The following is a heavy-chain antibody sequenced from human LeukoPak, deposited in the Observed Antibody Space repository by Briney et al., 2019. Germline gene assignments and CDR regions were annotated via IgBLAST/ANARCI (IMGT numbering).Heavy chain of an antibody. Sequence: ASVKVSCKASGYTFTSYDINWVRQATGQGLEWMGWMNPNSGNTGYAQKFQGRVTMTRSTSISTAYMELSSLRSEDTAVYYCARIVGATSGQYYFDYWGQGTLVTVSS. V-gene: IGHV1-8*01. D-gene: IGHD1-26*01. CDR1: GYTFTSYD. CDR3: ARIVGATSGQYYFDY. CDR2: MNPNSGNT. J-gene: IGHJ4*02.